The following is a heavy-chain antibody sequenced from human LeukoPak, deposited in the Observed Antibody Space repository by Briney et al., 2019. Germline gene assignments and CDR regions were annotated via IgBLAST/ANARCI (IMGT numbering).Heavy chain of an antibody. J-gene: IGHJ4*02. CDR1: GGSISSYY. V-gene: IGHV4-59*01. CDR3: ARWVGLFDY. Sequence: SETLSLTCTVSGGSISSYYWSWIRQPPGKGLEWIGYIYYSGSTNYNPSLKSRVTISVDTSKNQFSLKLSSVTAANTAVYYCARWVGLFDYWGQGTLVTVSS. CDR2: IYYSGST.